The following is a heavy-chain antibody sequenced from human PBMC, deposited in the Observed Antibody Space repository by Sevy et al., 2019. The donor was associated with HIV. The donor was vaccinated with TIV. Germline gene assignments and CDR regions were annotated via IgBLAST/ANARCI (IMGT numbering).Heavy chain of an antibody. J-gene: IGHJ3*02. CDR2: IYSGGST. CDR1: VFTVSSNY. Sequence: GGSLRLSCAASVFTVSSNYMSWVRQAPGKGLEWVSVIYSGGSTYYADSVKGRFTISRDNSKNTLYLQMNSLRAEDTAVYYCARDTIAAAGTGAFDIWGQGTMVTVSS. D-gene: IGHD6-13*01. V-gene: IGHV3-53*01. CDR3: ARDTIAAAGTGAFDI.